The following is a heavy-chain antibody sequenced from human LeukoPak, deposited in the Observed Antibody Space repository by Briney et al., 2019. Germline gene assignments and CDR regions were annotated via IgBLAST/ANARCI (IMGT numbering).Heavy chain of an antibody. V-gene: IGHV4-30-4*08. Sequence: SETLSLTCTVSGSSISSGDYYWSWIRQPPGKGLEWIGYIYYSGSTYYNPSLKSRVTISVDTSKNQFSLKLSSVTAADTAVYYCARNYDFWSGRYAFDIWGQGTMVTVSS. J-gene: IGHJ3*02. CDR1: GSSISSGDYY. CDR2: IYYSGST. CDR3: ARNYDFWSGRYAFDI. D-gene: IGHD3-3*01.